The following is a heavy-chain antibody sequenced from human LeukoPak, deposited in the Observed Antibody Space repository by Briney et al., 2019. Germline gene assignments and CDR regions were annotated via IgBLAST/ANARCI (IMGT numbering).Heavy chain of an antibody. V-gene: IGHV3-21*01. J-gene: IGHJ4*02. Sequence: GGSLRLSCAASGFTFSSYSMNWVRQAPGKGLEWVSSISSSSSYIYYADSVKGRFTISRDNAKNSLYLQMNSLRAEDTAVYYCARDQLTADMGKEFDYWGQGTLVTVSS. CDR2: ISSSSSYI. CDR3: ARDQLTADMGKEFDY. D-gene: IGHD2-15*01. CDR1: GFTFSSYS.